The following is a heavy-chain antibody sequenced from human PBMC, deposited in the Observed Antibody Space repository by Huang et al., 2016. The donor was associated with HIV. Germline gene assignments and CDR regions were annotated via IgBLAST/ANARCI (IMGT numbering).Heavy chain of an antibody. CDR3: ARARGYYDSSVSYYFDY. V-gene: IGHV1-69*13. J-gene: IGHJ4*02. CDR2: IIPIVGTA. D-gene: IGHD3-22*01. Sequence: QVQLVQSGAEVKKPGSSVKVSCKASGGTFSSYAISWVRQAPGQGLEGMGGIIPIVGTANYAQKCQGRVTITADESTSTAYMELSSLRSEDTAVYYCARARGYYDSSVSYYFDYWGQGTLVTVSS. CDR1: GGTFSSYA.